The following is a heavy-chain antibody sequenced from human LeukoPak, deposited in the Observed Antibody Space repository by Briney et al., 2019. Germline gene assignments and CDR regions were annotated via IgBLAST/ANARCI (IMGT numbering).Heavy chain of an antibody. V-gene: IGHV3-49*03. D-gene: IGHD2-15*01. CDR2: IRSKAYGGTT. Sequence: GGSLRLSCTASGFTFGDYVMSWFRQASGKGLEWVGFIRSKAYGGTTKYAASVKGRFTISRDDSKSIAYLQMNSLKTEDTAVFYCTRHGTPSGYFDLWGRGTLVTVSS. CDR3: TRHGTPSGYFDL. CDR1: GFTFGDYV. J-gene: IGHJ2*01.